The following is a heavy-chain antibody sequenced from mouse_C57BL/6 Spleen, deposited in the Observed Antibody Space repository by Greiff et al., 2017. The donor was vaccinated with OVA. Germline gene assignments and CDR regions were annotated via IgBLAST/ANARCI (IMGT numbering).Heavy chain of an antibody. CDR3: ARRDSSGYVDY. Sequence: EVKLLESGPELVKPGASVKMSCKASGYTFTDYNMHWVKQSHGKSLEWIGDINPNNGGTIYNQKFKGKATLTVDKSSSTAYMELRSLTSEDTAVYYCARRDSSGYVDYWGQGTTLTVSS. CDR1: GYTFTDYN. V-gene: IGHV1-18*01. CDR2: INPNNGGT. D-gene: IGHD3-2*02. J-gene: IGHJ2*01.